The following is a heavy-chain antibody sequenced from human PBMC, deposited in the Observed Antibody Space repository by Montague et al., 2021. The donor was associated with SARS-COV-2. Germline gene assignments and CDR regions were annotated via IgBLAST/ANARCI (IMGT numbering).Heavy chain of an antibody. D-gene: IGHD3-3*01. J-gene: IGHJ4*02. Sequence: SETLSLTCAVYGGSFSGYCWSWIRQPPGKGLEWIGEINHSGSTNHNPSLKSRVTISVDTSKNQFSLKLSSVTAADTAVYYCARGSSFVTIFGVVSTDPLFDYWGQGTLVTVSS. CDR1: GGSFSGYC. V-gene: IGHV4-34*01. CDR2: INHSGST. CDR3: ARGSSFVTIFGVVSTDPLFDY.